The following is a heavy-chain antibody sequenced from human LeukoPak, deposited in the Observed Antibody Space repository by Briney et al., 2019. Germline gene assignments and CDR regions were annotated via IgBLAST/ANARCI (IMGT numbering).Heavy chain of an antibody. J-gene: IGHJ4*02. CDR3: ARDLGSGYLFDY. CDR1: GFTFSSYG. V-gene: IGHV3-30*03. D-gene: IGHD3-3*01. Sequence: GGSLRLSCAASGFTFSSYGMHWVRQAPGKGLEWVAVISYDGSNKYYADSVKGRFTISRDNSKNTLYLQMNSLRAEDTAVYYCARDLGSGYLFDYWGQGTLVTVSS. CDR2: ISYDGSNK.